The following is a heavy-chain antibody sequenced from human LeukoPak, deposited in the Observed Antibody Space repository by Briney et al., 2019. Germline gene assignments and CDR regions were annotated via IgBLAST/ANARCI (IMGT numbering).Heavy chain of an antibody. D-gene: IGHD3-16*01. Sequence: GSSVKVSCKASGGTFSSYAISWVRQAPGQGLEWMGGIIPIFGTANYAQKFQGRVTMTRNTSISTAYMELSSLRSEDTAVYYCARGRKTTFLWGKKYYYYMDVWGKGTTVTISS. CDR3: ARGRKTTFLWGKKYYYYMDV. J-gene: IGHJ6*03. CDR1: GGTFSSYA. V-gene: IGHV1-69*05. CDR2: IIPIFGTA.